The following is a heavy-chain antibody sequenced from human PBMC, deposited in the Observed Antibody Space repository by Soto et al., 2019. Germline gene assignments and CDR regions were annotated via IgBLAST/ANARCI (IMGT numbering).Heavy chain of an antibody. Sequence: PSETLSLTCTVSGGSINTFYWSWVRQPAGKGLEWIGRIFFCGSTSFNPSLESRVAMSLDTSKNHFSLNLSSVTAADMAVYYCAREGSYSAYNFAHGIQLWSFDFWGQGALVTVSS. CDR2: IFFCGST. CDR1: GGSINTFY. D-gene: IGHD5-12*01. CDR3: AREGSYSAYNFAHGIQLWSFDF. J-gene: IGHJ4*02. V-gene: IGHV4-4*07.